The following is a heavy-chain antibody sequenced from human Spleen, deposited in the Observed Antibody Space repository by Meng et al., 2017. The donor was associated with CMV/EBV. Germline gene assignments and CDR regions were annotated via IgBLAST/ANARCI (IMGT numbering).Heavy chain of an antibody. J-gene: IGHJ4*02. CDR2: ISGGGDNT. CDR1: GVKVSKSG. V-gene: IGHV3-23*01. D-gene: IGHD2-21*01. CDR3: ARDAGIAWPFDY. Sequence: WAASGVKVSKSGMSWVRQAPGKGLDWVSTISGGGDNTHYADSVKGRFTISRDNSKDTLYLQMDSLRVEDTAVYYCARDAGIAWPFDYWGQGTLVTVSS.